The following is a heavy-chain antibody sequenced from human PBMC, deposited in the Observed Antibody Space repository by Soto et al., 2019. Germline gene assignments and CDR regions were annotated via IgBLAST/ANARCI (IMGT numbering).Heavy chain of an antibody. CDR3: ARRLGSGYYYVRGDVFDY. D-gene: IGHD3-22*01. CDR2: INHSGST. CDR1: GGSFSGYY. Sequence: QVQLQQWGAGLLKPSETLSLTCAVFGGSFSGYYWSWIRQPPGKGLEWIGEINHSGSTNYNPSLKHRVTIPVDTSKNQFSLKLRSVTAADTAVYYCARRLGSGYYYVRGDVFDYWGQGTLVTVSS. V-gene: IGHV4-34*01. J-gene: IGHJ4*02.